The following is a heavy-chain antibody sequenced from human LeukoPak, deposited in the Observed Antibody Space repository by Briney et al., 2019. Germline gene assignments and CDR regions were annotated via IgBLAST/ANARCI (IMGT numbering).Heavy chain of an antibody. V-gene: IGHV3-49*03. CDR1: GFTFGGYA. D-gene: IGHD6-6*01. Sequence: GGSLRLSCTASGFTFGGYAMSXXXXAPGKGXXXXXFIRSXXYGGTTEYAASVKGRXTISRDDSKTIAYLQMNSLKTEGTAVYYCTRYSSSWDYFDYWGQGTLVTVSS. J-gene: IGHJ4*02. CDR3: TRYSSSWDYFDY. CDR2: IRSXXYGGTT.